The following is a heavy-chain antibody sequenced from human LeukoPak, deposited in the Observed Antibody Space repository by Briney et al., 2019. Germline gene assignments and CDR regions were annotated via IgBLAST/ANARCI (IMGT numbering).Heavy chain of an antibody. V-gene: IGHV3-30-3*01. J-gene: IGHJ4*02. CDR3: ARGAKEEWLRFWDY. Sequence: GGSLRLSCAASGFTFSSYAMHWVRQAPGKGLEWVAVISYDGSNKYYADSVKGRFTISRDNSKNTLYLQMNSLRAEDTAVYYCARGAKEEWLRFWDYWGQGTLVTVSS. CDR1: GFTFSSYA. D-gene: IGHD5-12*01. CDR2: ISYDGSNK.